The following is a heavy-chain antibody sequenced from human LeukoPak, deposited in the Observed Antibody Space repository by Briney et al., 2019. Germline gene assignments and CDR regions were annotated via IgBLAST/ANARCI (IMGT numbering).Heavy chain of an antibody. Sequence: SETLSPTCTVSGGSISSYYWSWIRQPPGKGLEWIGYIYYSGSTNYNPSLKSRVTISVDTSKNQFSLKLSSVTAADTAVYYCARHIRSSYGWFDPWGQGTLVTVSS. CDR1: GGSISSYY. J-gene: IGHJ5*02. V-gene: IGHV4-59*08. CDR2: IYYSGST. CDR3: ARHIRSSYGWFDP. D-gene: IGHD5-18*01.